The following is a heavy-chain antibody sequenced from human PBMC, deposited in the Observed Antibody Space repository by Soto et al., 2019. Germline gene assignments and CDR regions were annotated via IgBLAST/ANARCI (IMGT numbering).Heavy chain of an antibody. Sequence: GGSLRLSCAASGFPFSTYSMNWVRQAPGKGLEWVSYISSTGSTIYYADSVKGRVTTSRDNAKNSLFLQMNSLRDEDTAVYYCARDLDYYDSGSYYADYWGQGTLVTVSS. CDR3: ARDLDYYDSGSYYADY. D-gene: IGHD3-10*01. CDR2: ISSTGSTI. CDR1: GFPFSTYS. V-gene: IGHV3-48*02. J-gene: IGHJ4*02.